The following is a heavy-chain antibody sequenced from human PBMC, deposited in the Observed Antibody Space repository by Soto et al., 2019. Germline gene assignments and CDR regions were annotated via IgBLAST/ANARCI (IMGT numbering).Heavy chain of an antibody. CDR2: ISGYNGNT. CDR1: GYTFTDYG. D-gene: IGHD3-22*01. CDR3: AREREYYYDSSGNYYYHYGLDV. V-gene: IGHV1-18*04. Sequence: QVQLMESGAEVKKPGASVKVSCKASGYTFTDYGISWVRQAPGQGLEWMGWISGYNGNTKYAQKFQGRVTMTTDTPTNTAYMELRSLRSDDTAVYYCAREREYYYDSSGNYYYHYGLDVWGQGTTVTVS. J-gene: IGHJ6*02.